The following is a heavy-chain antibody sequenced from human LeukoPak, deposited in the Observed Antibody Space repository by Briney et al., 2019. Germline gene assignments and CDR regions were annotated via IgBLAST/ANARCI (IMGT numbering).Heavy chain of an antibody. CDR1: GYTFTSYG. J-gene: IGHJ5*02. Sequence: ASVKVSCNASGYTFTSYGISWVRHAPGQGLERMGWISAYNGNTNYAQKLQGRVTITTDTATTTAYQELRSLRSDDTAVYYWARSKRNNWFDPWGQGTLVSVSS. CDR3: ARSKRNNWFDP. CDR2: ISAYNGNT. V-gene: IGHV1-18*01.